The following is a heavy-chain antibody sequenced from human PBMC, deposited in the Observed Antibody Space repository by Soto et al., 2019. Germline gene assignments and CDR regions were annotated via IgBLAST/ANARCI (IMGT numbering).Heavy chain of an antibody. V-gene: IGHV1-69*01. D-gene: IGHD3-10*01. J-gene: IGHJ5*02. CDR2: IIPLFGTT. CDR1: GGGFSSYA. CDR3: ARSYGSGSYGRFDP. Sequence: QIQLLQSGTEVKNPGSSVQVSCKASGGGFSSYAVNWVRQAPGQGLEWMGGIIPLFGTTNYAHKFQGRVTIIADESTTTAYMELNSLTSDDTAVYYCARSYGSGSYGRFDPWGQGTLVIVSS.